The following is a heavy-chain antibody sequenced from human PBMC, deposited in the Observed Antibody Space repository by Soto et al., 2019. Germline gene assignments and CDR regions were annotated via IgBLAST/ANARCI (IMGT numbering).Heavy chain of an antibody. CDR2: TRSSDSTI. Sequence: EVQLVESGGGLVQPGGSLRLSCAASGFTFSTYSMNWVRQAPGKGLEWVSYTRSSDSTIYYADSVKGRFTISRDNAKNSLYLQMNSLRDEDTAVYYCVRGAGITIFGVVIYWFDPWGQGTLVTVSS. D-gene: IGHD3-3*01. V-gene: IGHV3-48*02. CDR1: GFTFSTYS. J-gene: IGHJ5*02. CDR3: VRGAGITIFGVVIYWFDP.